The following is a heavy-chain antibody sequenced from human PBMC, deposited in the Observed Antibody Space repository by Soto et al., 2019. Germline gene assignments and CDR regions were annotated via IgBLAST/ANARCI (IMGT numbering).Heavy chain of an antibody. D-gene: IGHD5-18*01. CDR1: GGSISSSSYY. CDR2: IYYSGST. J-gene: IGHJ4*02. Sequence: SETLSLTCTVSGGSISSSSYYWGWIRQPPGKGLEWIGSIYYSGSTYYNPSLKSRVTISVDTSKNQFSLKLSSVTAADTAVYYCARMTGIQLWPGSWYFDYWGQGTLVTVSS. CDR3: ARMTGIQLWPGSWYFDY. V-gene: IGHV4-39*01.